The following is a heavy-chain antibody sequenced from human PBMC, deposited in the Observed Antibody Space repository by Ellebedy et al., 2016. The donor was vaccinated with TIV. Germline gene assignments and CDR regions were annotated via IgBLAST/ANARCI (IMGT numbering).Heavy chain of an antibody. Sequence: PGGSLRLSCAASGFNFNSYWMRWVRQAPGKGLEWVANIYPDGSEKFYVDSVKGRFTISRDNAKNLLYLQMDSLRVEDTAVYYCARRGSYGDYAVQINNWFDPWGQGTLVTVSS. CDR3: ARRGSYGDYAVQINNWFDP. J-gene: IGHJ5*02. V-gene: IGHV3-7*01. CDR1: GFNFNSYW. D-gene: IGHD4-17*01. CDR2: IYPDGSEK.